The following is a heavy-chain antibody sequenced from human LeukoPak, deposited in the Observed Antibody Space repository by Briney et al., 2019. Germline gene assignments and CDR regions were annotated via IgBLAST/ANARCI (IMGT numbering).Heavy chain of an antibody. D-gene: IGHD3-10*01. V-gene: IGHV3-30*02. CDR1: GFTFSSYG. J-gene: IGHJ4*02. CDR2: IRYDGSNK. Sequence: PGGSLRLSCAASGFTFSSYGMHWVRQAPGKGLEWVAFIRYDGSNKYYADSVKGRFTISRDNSKNTLYLRMNSLRAEDTAVYYCAKDHRFGELFGFDYWGQGTLVTVSS. CDR3: AKDHRFGELFGFDY.